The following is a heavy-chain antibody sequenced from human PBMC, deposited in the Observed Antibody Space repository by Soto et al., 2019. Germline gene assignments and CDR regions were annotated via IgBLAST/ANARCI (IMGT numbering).Heavy chain of an antibody. CDR3: ARESAGVVVVVAATNYYGMDV. Sequence: SSVKVSCKASGYTFTSYGISWVRQAPGQGLEWMGWISAYNGNTNYAQKLQGRVTMTTDTSTSTAYMELRSLRSDDTAVYYCARESAGVVVVVAATNYYGMDVWG. CDR2: ISAYNGNT. CDR1: GYTFTSYG. J-gene: IGHJ6*02. V-gene: IGHV1-18*04. D-gene: IGHD2-15*01.